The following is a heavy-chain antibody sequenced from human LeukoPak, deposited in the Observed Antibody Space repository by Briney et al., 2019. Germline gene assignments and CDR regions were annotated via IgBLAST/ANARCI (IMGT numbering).Heavy chain of an antibody. CDR3: ARDRQQAYCGGDCYATPQYYYYGMDV. V-gene: IGHV3-21*01. Sequence: GGSLRLSCAASGFTFSSYSMNWVRQAPGKGLEWVSSISSSSSYIYYADSVKGRFTISRDNAKNSLYLQMNSLRAEDTAVYYCARDRQQAYCGGDCYATPQYYYYGMDVWGQGTTVTVSS. D-gene: IGHD2-21*02. CDR2: ISSSSSYI. J-gene: IGHJ6*02. CDR1: GFTFSSYS.